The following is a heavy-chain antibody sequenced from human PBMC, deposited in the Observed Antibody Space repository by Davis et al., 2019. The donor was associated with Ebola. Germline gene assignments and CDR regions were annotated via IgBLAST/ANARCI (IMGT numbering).Heavy chain of an antibody. CDR2: ISAYNGNT. CDR1: GGTFSSYG. J-gene: IGHJ6*02. V-gene: IGHV1-18*01. D-gene: IGHD3-3*01. Sequence: AASVKVSCKASGGTFSSYGISWVRQAPGQGLEWMGWISAYNGNTNYAQKLQGRVTMTTDTSTSTAYMELRSLRTDDTAVYYCTRCVGYDFWNRYHYGMDVWGQGTTVTVSS. CDR3: TRCVGYDFWNRYHYGMDV.